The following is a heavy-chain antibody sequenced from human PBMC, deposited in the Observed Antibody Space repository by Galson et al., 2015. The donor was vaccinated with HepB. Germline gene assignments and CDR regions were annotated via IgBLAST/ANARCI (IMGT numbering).Heavy chain of an antibody. D-gene: IGHD1-26*01. J-gene: IGHJ4*02. CDR2: IWYDGSNK. V-gene: IGHV3-33*08. Sequence: SLRLSCAASGFTFSSYGMHWVRQAPGKGLEWVAVIWYDGSNKYYADSVKGRFTISRDNSKNTLYLQMNSLRAEDTAVYYCARDGKVPTRGFDYWGQGTLVTVSS. CDR3: ARDGKVPTRGFDY. CDR1: GFTFSSYG.